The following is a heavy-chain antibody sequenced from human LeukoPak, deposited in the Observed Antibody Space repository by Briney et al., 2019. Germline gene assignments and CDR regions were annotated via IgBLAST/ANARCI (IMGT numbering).Heavy chain of an antibody. CDR3: ARPYYYDSSGYYNPYYFDY. V-gene: IGHV3-21*01. Sequence: PGGSLRLSCAASGFTVSSYSMNWVRQAPGKGLEWVSSISSSSSYIYYADSVKGRFTISRDNAKNSLYLQMNSLRAEDTAVYYCARPYYYDSSGYYNPYYFDYWGQVTLVTVSS. CDR1: GFTVSSYS. D-gene: IGHD3-22*01. CDR2: ISSSSSYI. J-gene: IGHJ4*02.